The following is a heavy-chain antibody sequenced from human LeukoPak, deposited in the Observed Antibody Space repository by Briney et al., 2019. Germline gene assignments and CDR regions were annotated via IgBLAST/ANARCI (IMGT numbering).Heavy chain of an antibody. CDR1: GGSFSGYY. CDR2: INHSGST. D-gene: IGHD1-7*01. V-gene: IGHV4-34*01. CDR3: ARGREELDY. J-gene: IGHJ4*02. Sequence: KPSETLSLTCAVYGGSFSGYYWSWIRQPPGKGLEWIGEINHSGSTNYNPSLKSRVAISVDTSKNQFSLKLSSVTAADTAVYYCARGREELDYWGQGTLVTVSS.